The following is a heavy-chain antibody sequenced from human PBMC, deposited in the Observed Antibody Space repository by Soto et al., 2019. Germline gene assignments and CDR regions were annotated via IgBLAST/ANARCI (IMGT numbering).Heavy chain of an antibody. Sequence: SETLSLTCTVSGGSISSYYWNWIRQPPGKGLEWIGYIYYSGSTNYNPSLKSRVTISIDTPKNQLSLKLNSVTAADTAVYYCATDSGSGSYSYNYFDPWGQGTLVTVSS. J-gene: IGHJ5*02. CDR1: GGSISSYY. CDR3: ATDSGSGSYSYNYFDP. D-gene: IGHD3-10*01. V-gene: IGHV4-59*01. CDR2: IYYSGST.